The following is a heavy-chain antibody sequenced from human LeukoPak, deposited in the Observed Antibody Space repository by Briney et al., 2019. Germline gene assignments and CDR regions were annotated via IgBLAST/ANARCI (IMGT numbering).Heavy chain of an antibody. D-gene: IGHD3-10*01. CDR3: ARGVGSGSIDYFDY. Sequence: SETLSLTCAVYGGSFSGYYWSWIRQPPGKGLEWIGEINHSGSTNYNPSLKSRVTISVDTSKNQFSLKLSSVTAADTAVYYCARGVGSGSIDYFDYWGQGTLVTVSS. CDR1: GGSFSGYY. V-gene: IGHV4-34*01. CDR2: INHSGST. J-gene: IGHJ4*02.